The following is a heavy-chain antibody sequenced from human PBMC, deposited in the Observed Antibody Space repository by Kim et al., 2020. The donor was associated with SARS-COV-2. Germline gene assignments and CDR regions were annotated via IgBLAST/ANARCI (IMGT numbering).Heavy chain of an antibody. Sequence: SETLSLTCTVSGVSISSSRYYWGWIRQPPGKGLQWIGSIHYSGRTVYRPSLQSQVSISLDTPNNQFSLKLSSVTAADTAVYYCARDFGGYSGFDCFEGF. CDR3: ARDFGGYSGFDCFEGF. V-gene: IGHV4-39*07. CDR2: IHYSGRT. J-gene: IGHJ5*01. CDR1: GVSISSSRYY. D-gene: IGHD5-12*01.